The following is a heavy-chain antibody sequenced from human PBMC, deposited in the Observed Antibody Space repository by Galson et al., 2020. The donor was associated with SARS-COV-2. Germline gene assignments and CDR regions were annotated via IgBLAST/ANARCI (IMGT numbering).Heavy chain of an antibody. CDR2: IKSKTDGGTT. V-gene: IGHV3-15*07. D-gene: IGHD3-10*01. J-gene: IGHJ4*02. CDR3: TTPAVFYYYGSGSYYPHAFDY. CDR1: GFTLSNVW. Sequence: GGSLRLSCAASGFTLSNVWMNWVRQTPGKGLEWVGHIKSKTDGGTTDYAAPVKGRFTISRDDSKNTLYLQMNSLKTEDTAVYYCTTPAVFYYYGSGSYYPHAFDYWGQGTLVTVSS.